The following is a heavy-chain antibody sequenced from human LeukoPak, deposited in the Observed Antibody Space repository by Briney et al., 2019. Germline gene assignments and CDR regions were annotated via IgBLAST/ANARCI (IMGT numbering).Heavy chain of an antibody. J-gene: IGHJ4*02. D-gene: IGHD6-13*01. CDR3: ARVLAGYSSSWPFDY. CDR2: INHSGST. CDR1: GGSFSGYY. Sequence: SETLSLTCAVYGGSFSGYYWSWIRQPPGKGLEWIGEINHSGSTNYNPSLKSRVTISVDASKNQFSLKLSSVTAADTAVYYCARVLAGYSSSWPFDYWGQGTLVTVSS. V-gene: IGHV4-34*01.